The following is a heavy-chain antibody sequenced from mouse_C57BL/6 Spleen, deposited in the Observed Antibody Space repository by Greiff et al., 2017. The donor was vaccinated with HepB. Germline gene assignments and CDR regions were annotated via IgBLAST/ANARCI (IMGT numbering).Heavy chain of an antibody. J-gene: IGHJ3*01. V-gene: IGHV1-9*01. Sequence: VQLQESGAALMKPGASVKLSCKATGFTFTGYWIEWVKQRPGHGLEWIGEIFPGSGSTNYNAKFKGKATFTADTSSNTAYMQLSSLTTEDSAIYYCARWGRGWFGDWGKGSLVTVAA. CDR1: GFTFTGYW. CDR3: ARWGRGWFGD. CDR2: IFPGSGST. D-gene: IGHD3-3*01.